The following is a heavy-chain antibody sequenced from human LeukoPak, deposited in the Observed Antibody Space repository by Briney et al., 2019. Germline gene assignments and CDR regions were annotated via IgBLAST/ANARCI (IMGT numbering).Heavy chain of an antibody. J-gene: IGHJ6*03. V-gene: IGHV3-21*01. D-gene: IGHD3-3*01. CDR1: GFTFSSYS. CDR2: ISSSSSYI. Sequence: GGSLRLSCAASGFTFSSYSMNWVRQAPGKGLEWVSSISSSSSYIYYADSVKGRFTISRDNAKNSLYLQMNSLRAEDTAVYYCARGANYDFWSGYRVPYYYYYMDVWGKGTTVTVSS. CDR3: ARGANYDFWSGYRVPYYYYYMDV.